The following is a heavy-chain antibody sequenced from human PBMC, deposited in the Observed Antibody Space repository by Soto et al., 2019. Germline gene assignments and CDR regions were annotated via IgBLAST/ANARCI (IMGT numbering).Heavy chain of an antibody. V-gene: IGHV1-46*03. D-gene: IGHD3-10*01. CDR1: GYTFTSYY. CDR2: INPSGGSR. J-gene: IGHJ6*03. Sequence: ASVKVSCKASGYTFTSYYMHWVRQAPGQGLEWMGIINPSGGSRSYAQKFQGRVTMTRDTSTSTVYMELSSLRSEDTAVYYCARFPRLLGPDYYYYMDVWGKGTTVTVSS. CDR3: ARFPRLLGPDYYYYMDV.